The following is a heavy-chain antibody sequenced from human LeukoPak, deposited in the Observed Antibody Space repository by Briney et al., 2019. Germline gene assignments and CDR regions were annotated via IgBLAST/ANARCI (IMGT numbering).Heavy chain of an antibody. J-gene: IGHJ4*02. V-gene: IGHV1-69*05. Sequence: ASVKGSCKASGGTFSSYAISWVRQAPGQGLEWMGRIIPIFGTANYAQKFQGRVTITTDESTSTAYMELSSLRSEDTAVYYCASSSKPGMTGTSEFDYWGQGTLVTVSS. CDR3: ASSSKPGMTGTSEFDY. D-gene: IGHD1-14*01. CDR2: IIPIFGTA. CDR1: GGTFSSYA.